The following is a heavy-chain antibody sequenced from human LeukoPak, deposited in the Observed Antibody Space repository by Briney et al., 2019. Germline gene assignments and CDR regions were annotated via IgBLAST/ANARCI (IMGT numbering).Heavy chain of an antibody. Sequence: GGSLRLSCAASGFTFSSYGMHWVRQAPGKGLEWVAVISYDGSNKYYADSVKGRFTISRDNSKNTLYLQMNSLRAEDTAVCYCAKPSGSSPLQLYNWFDPWGQGTLVTVSS. D-gene: IGHD3-10*01. J-gene: IGHJ5*02. V-gene: IGHV3-30*18. CDR2: ISYDGSNK. CDR3: AKPSGSSPLQLYNWFDP. CDR1: GFTFSSYG.